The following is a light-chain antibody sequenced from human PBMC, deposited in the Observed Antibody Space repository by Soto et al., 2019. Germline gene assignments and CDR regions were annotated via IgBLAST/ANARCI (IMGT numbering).Light chain of an antibody. CDR2: VKSDGSH. J-gene: IGLJ2*01. V-gene: IGLV4-69*01. CDR3: QTWGTGIRV. Sequence: QLVLTQSPSASASLGASVKLTCALNSGHNTYIVAWHQQQPEKGPRYLMKVKSDGSHIRGDGIPARFSGSSSGAERYLTISSLQSEDEADYYCQTWGTGIRVFGGGTKLTVL. CDR1: SGHNTYI.